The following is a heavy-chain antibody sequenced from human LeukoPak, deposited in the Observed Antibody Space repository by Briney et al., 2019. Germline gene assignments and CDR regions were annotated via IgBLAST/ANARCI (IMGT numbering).Heavy chain of an antibody. CDR2: IIPIFGTA. V-gene: IGHV1-69*13. D-gene: IGHD1-26*01. Sequence: ASVKVSCKASGGTFISYAISWVRQAPGQGLEWMGGIIPIFGTANSAQKFQGRVTITADESTSTAYMEMSSLRSEDTAVYYCARRQSGIKNAFDIWGQGTMVTVSS. CDR3: ARRQSGIKNAFDI. J-gene: IGHJ3*02. CDR1: GGTFISYA.